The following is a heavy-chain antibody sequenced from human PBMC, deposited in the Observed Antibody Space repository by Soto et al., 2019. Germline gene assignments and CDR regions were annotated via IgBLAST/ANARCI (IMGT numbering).Heavy chain of an antibody. CDR2: IRSKANSYAT. CDR1: GFTFSGAA. D-gene: IGHD2-2*01. J-gene: IGHJ6*02. Sequence: EVQLVESGGGLVQPGGSLKLSCAASGFTFSGAAMHWVRQASGKGLEWVGRIRSKANSYATEYAASVKGRFTISRDDSKNTAYLQMNSRKTEDTAVYYCRGYCIRSSCDESGMDVWGHGTTVIVSS. CDR3: RGYCIRSSCDESGMDV. V-gene: IGHV3-73*01.